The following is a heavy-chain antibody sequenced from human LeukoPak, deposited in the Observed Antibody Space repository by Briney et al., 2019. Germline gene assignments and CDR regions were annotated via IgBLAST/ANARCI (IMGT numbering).Heavy chain of an antibody. V-gene: IGHV3-21*04. CDR3: ARNYCSSTSCYGVLDY. CDR1: GFTFSSYS. Sequence: GGSLRLSCAASGFTFSSYSMNWVRQAPGKGLEWVSSISSSSSYIYYADSVKGRFTISRDNAKNSLYLQMNSLRAEDTAVYYCARNYCSSTSCYGVLDYWGQGTLVTVSS. J-gene: IGHJ4*02. D-gene: IGHD2-2*01. CDR2: ISSSSSYI.